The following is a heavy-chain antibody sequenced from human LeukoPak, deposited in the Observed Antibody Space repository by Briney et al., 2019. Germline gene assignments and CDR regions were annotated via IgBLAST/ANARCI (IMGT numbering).Heavy chain of an antibody. CDR1: GGTFSSYA. CDR2: IIPIFGTA. J-gene: IGHJ4*02. CDR3: ASRASGTVTPHDY. V-gene: IGHV1-69*13. D-gene: IGHD4-17*01. Sequence: SVKVSCKASGGTFSSYAISWVRQAPGQGLEWMGGIIPIFGTANYAQKFQGRVTITADESTSTAYMELSSLRSEDTAVYYCASRASGTVTPHDYWGQGTLVTVSS.